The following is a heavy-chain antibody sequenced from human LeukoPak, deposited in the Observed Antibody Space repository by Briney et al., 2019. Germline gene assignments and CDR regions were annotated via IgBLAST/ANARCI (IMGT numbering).Heavy chain of an antibody. Sequence: PGGSLRLSCAASGFTFCRHWMSWVRQAPGKGPEWVANIKQDGSRRYYVDSVKGRFTISRDNARNSLFLQMNSLRAEDTAVYYCAREVYGDNYFDYWGQGTLVTVSS. J-gene: IGHJ4*02. V-gene: IGHV3-7*05. CDR3: AREVYGDNYFDY. CDR2: IKQDGSRR. D-gene: IGHD4-17*01. CDR1: GFTFCRHW.